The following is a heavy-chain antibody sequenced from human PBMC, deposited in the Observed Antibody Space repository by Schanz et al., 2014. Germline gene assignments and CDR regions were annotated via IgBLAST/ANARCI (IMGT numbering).Heavy chain of an antibody. CDR3: ARDPGGTKTHGL. V-gene: IGHV3-23*04. Sequence: EVQLVESGGGLVQPGGSLRLSCAVSGFTFSNCDMTWVRQAPGKGLEWVSAISGSGGDTYYADSVKGRFTISRDNSKNTLYLQMNSLRAEDTAVYYCARDPGGTKTHGLWGQGTLVTVSS. CDR2: ISGSGGDT. CDR1: GFTFSNCD. D-gene: IGHD2-15*01. J-gene: IGHJ4*02.